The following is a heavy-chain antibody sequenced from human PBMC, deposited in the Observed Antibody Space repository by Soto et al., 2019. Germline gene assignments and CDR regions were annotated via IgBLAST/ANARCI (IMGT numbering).Heavy chain of an antibody. CDR2: IYYSGST. J-gene: IGHJ4*02. CDR3: ARALPPPKGDSSGYLDY. D-gene: IGHD3-22*01. CDR1: GGSISSGDYY. V-gene: IGHV4-30-4*01. Sequence: PSETLSLTCTVSGGSISSGDYYWGWIRQPPGKGLEWIGYIYYSGSTYYNPSLKSRVTISVDTSKNQFSLKLSSVTAADTAVYYCARALPPPKGDSSGYLDYWGQGTLVTVS.